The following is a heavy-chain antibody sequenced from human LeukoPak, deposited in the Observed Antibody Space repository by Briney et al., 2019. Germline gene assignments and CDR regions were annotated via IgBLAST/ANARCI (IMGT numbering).Heavy chain of an antibody. V-gene: IGHV3-48*02. Sequence: GGSLRLSCTASGFTFSSYSMNWVRQAPGKGLEWVSYISSSSSTIYYADSVKGRFTISRDNAKNSLYLQMNSLRDEDTAVYYCASEHSITMVRGVYHYYGMDVWGQGTTVTVSS. CDR1: GFTFSSYS. CDR3: ASEHSITMVRGVYHYYGMDV. CDR2: ISSSSSTI. J-gene: IGHJ6*02. D-gene: IGHD3-10*01.